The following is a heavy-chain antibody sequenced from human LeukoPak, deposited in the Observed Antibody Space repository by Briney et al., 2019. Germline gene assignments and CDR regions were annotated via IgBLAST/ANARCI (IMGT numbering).Heavy chain of an antibody. J-gene: IGHJ4*02. D-gene: IGHD2-21*02. V-gene: IGHV3-30-3*01. CDR1: GLTFSSYA. CDR3: ARDRYCGGDCYSYYFDY. Sequence: GGSLRLSCAASGLTFSSYAMSWVRQAPGKGLEWVAVVSYDGSNKYYADSVKGRFTISRDNSKNTLYLQTNSLRAEDTAVYYCARDRYCGGDCYSYYFDYWGQGTLVTVSS. CDR2: VSYDGSNK.